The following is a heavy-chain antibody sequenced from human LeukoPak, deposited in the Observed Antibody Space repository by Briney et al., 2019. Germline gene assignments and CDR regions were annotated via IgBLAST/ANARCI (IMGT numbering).Heavy chain of an antibody. V-gene: IGHV4-34*01. CDR1: GGSFSGYY. Sequence: KPSETLSLTCAVYGGSFSGYYWSWIRQPPGKGLEWIGEINHSGSTNYNPSLKSRVTISVDTSKNQFSLQLNSVTPEDTAVYYCARDQTGGPLFDYWGQGTLVTVSS. J-gene: IGHJ4*02. CDR3: ARDQTGGPLFDY. CDR2: INHSGST. D-gene: IGHD3-16*01.